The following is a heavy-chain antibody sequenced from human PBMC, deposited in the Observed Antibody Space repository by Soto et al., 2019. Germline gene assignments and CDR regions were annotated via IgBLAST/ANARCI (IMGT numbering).Heavy chain of an antibody. CDR1: GGSISSGGYY. CDR2: IYYSGST. Sequence: QVQLQESGPGLVKPSQTLSLTCTVSGGSISSGGYYWSWIRQHPGKGLEWIGYIYYSGSTYYNPSLKSRVTISVDTSKNQFSLKLSSVTAADTAVYYCARDRSMVRGAPTYYYYYGMDVWGQGTTVTVSS. V-gene: IGHV4-31*03. J-gene: IGHJ6*02. D-gene: IGHD3-10*01. CDR3: ARDRSMVRGAPTYYYYYGMDV.